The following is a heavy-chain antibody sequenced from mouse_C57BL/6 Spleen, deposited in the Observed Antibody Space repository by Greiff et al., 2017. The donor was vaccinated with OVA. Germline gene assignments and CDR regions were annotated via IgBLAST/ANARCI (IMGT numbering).Heavy chain of an antibody. V-gene: IGHV1-64*01. CDR2: IHPNSGST. CDR3: ARGDYDEGNYFDY. Sequence: VQLKQPGAELVKPGASVKLSCKASGYTFTSYWMHWVKQRPGQGLEWIGMIHPNSGSTNYNEKFKSKATLTVDKSSSTAYMQLSSLTSEDSAVYYCARGDYDEGNYFDYWGQGTTLTVSS. J-gene: IGHJ2*01. CDR1: GYTFTSYW. D-gene: IGHD2-4*01.